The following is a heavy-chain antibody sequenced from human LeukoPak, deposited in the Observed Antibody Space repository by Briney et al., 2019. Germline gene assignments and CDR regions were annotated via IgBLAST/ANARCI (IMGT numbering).Heavy chain of an antibody. CDR2: ISGSGGST. Sequence: GGSLRLSCAASGFTFSSYAMSWVRQAPGKRLEWVSAISGSGGSTYYADSVKGRFTISRDNSKNTLYLQMNSLRAEDTAVYYCAKDRYYYDSSGYLSGNMDVWGKGTTVTVSS. J-gene: IGHJ6*03. D-gene: IGHD3-22*01. CDR3: AKDRYYYDSSGYLSGNMDV. V-gene: IGHV3-23*01. CDR1: GFTFSSYA.